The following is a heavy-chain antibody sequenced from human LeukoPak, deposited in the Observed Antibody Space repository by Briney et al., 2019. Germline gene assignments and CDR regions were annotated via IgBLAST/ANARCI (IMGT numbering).Heavy chain of an antibody. D-gene: IGHD3-10*01. Sequence: NPSETLSLTCTVSGGSISSGGYYWSWIRQHPGKGLEWIGYIYYSGSTYYNPSLKSRVTISVDTSKNQFSLKLSSVTAADTAVYYCANYNGSVGDFDYWGQGTLVTVSS. CDR3: ANYNGSVGDFDY. CDR1: GGSISSGGYY. J-gene: IGHJ4*02. V-gene: IGHV4-31*03. CDR2: IYYSGST.